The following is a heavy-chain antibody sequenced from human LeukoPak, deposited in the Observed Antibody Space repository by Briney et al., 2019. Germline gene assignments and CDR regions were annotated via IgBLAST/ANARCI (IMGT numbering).Heavy chain of an antibody. D-gene: IGHD3-22*01. J-gene: IGHJ4*02. CDR3: AKDGYYYDSSGYYYWDY. Sequence: PGGSLRLSCAASGFTSSSYGMHWVRQAPGKGLEWVAFIRYDGSNKYYADSVKGRFTISRDNSKNTLYLQMNSLRAEDTAVYYCAKDGYYYDSSGYYYWDYWGQGTLVTVSS. CDR2: IRYDGSNK. V-gene: IGHV3-30*02. CDR1: GFTSSSYG.